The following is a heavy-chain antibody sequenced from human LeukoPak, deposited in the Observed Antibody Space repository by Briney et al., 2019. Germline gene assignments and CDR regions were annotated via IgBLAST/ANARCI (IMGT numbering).Heavy chain of an antibody. D-gene: IGHD1-14*01. J-gene: IGHJ6*03. CDR1: GGSISSYY. CDR2: IYTSGST. V-gene: IGHV4-4*07. Sequence: SEALSLTCTVSGGSISSYYWRWIRQPAGKGLEWIGRIYTSGSTIYNPSLKSRVTMSIDTSKNQFPLKLSSVTAADTAVYYCARGRYESTHLSAYYYYYMDVWGKGTTVTVSS. CDR3: ARGRYESTHLSAYYYYYMDV.